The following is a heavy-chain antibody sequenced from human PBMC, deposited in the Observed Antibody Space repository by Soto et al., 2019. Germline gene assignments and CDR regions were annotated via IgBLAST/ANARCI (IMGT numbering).Heavy chain of an antibody. CDR2: IWYDGSNK. V-gene: IGHV3-33*01. J-gene: IGHJ3*02. D-gene: IGHD6-19*01. Sequence: GGXLRLSCAASGFTFSSYGMHWVRQAPGKGLEWVAGIWYDGSNKYYADSVKGRFTISRDNSKHTLYPQMTSLRAEDTAVYYCARDGYSSGWYDPRYAFDIWGQGTMVTVSS. CDR3: ARDGYSSGWYDPRYAFDI. CDR1: GFTFSSYG.